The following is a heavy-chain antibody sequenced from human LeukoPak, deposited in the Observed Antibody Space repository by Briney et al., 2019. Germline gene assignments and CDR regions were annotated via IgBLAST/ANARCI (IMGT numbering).Heavy chain of an antibody. CDR1: GYTFTDYY. D-gene: IGHD1-26*01. Sequence: ASVNVSCKASGYTFTDYYMHWVRQAPGQGLEWIGWINPNSGGTNYAQKFQGRVTMTRDTSISTAYMELSRLRSDDTAVYYCARDPSYGQNDYWGQGTLVTVSS. CDR3: ARDPSYGQNDY. J-gene: IGHJ4*02. V-gene: IGHV1-2*02. CDR2: INPNSGGT.